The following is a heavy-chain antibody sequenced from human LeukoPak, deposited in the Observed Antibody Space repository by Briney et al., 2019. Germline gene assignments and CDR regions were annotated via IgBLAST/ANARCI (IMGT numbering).Heavy chain of an antibody. Sequence: GGSLRLSCAASGFTFSSYSMNWVRQAPGRGLEWVSSISSSSSYIYYADSVKGRFTISRDNAKNSLYLQMNSLRAEDTAVYYCARARVYDFWSGYRRARDYWGQGTLVTVSS. CDR3: ARARVYDFWSGYRRARDY. CDR2: ISSSSSYI. D-gene: IGHD3-3*01. V-gene: IGHV3-21*01. CDR1: GFTFSSYS. J-gene: IGHJ4*02.